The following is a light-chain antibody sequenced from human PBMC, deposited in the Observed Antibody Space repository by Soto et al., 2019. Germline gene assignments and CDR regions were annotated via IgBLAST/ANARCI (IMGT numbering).Light chain of an antibody. J-gene: IGLJ1*01. Sequence: SYELTQPPSVSVYPGQTARITCSGDELSKQYSFWYQQKPGQAPVLVIYKDAERASGIPERFSGSSSGTTATLTISGVRAEDEATYYCQSSDDTGDYYLCGTGTKVTVL. CDR1: ELSKQY. CDR2: KDA. CDR3: QSSDDTGDYYL. V-gene: IGLV3-25*02.